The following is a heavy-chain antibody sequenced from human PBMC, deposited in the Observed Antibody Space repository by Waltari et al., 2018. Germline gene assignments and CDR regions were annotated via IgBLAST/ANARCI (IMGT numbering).Heavy chain of an antibody. CDR3: ARSYNGIADV. D-gene: IGHD6-13*01. CDR1: GFTFSSYW. J-gene: IGHJ6*04. CDR2: IKHDGSEK. Sequence: EVQLVESGGGLVQPGGSLRLSCAASGFTFSSYWMTWVRQAPGKGLEWVANIKHDGSEKYYVDSVKGRITISRDNAKNSLYLQMNSLRAEDTAVYYCARSYNGIADVWGKGTTVTISS. V-gene: IGHV3-7*01.